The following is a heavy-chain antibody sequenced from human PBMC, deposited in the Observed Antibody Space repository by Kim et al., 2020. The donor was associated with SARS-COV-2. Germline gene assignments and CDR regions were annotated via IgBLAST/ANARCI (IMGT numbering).Heavy chain of an antibody. V-gene: IGHV3-23*01. CDR2: ITDSGGSA. CDR3: ARTPITMIVN. Sequence: GSLRLSCAASGFTFSSYAMSWVRQAPGKGLEWVSAITDSGGSAFYADSVKGRFTISRDNSKNTLYLQMNSLRAEDTALYYCARTPITMIVNWGQGTLVT. D-gene: IGHD3-22*01. CDR1: GFTFSSYA. J-gene: IGHJ4*02.